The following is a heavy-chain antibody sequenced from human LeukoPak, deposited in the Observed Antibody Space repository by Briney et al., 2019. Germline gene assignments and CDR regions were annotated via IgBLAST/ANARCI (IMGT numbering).Heavy chain of an antibody. J-gene: IGHJ4*02. CDR3: ARVSPANWGSVYFDY. V-gene: IGHV4-59*01. Sequence: PSGTPFLNCTVSGGLHRCYHWSWIRPPPGKGLEWIGYIYYSGSTNYNPSLKSRVTISVDTSKNQFSLKLSSVTAADTAVYYCARVSPANWGSVYFDYWGQGTLVTVSS. CDR2: IYYSGST. D-gene: IGHD7-27*01. CDR1: GGLHRCYH.